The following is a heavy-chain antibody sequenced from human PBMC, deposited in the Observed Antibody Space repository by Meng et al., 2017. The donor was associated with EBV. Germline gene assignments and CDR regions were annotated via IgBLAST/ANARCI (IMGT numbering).Heavy chain of an antibody. V-gene: IGHV2-5*02. CDR1: GISLTTSGVG. CDR3: AHSKYYSDSGGYWDYFDD. Sequence: QITLKESGPTLVKPTHTLLLTCTFSGISLTTSGVGVGWIRQPPGKALEWLAVIYWDDAKRYSPSLKNRLTITKDTSKNQVVLTMTNMDPVDTATYFCAHSKYYSDSGGYWDYFDDWGQGTLVTVSS. J-gene: IGHJ4*02. CDR2: IYWDDAK. D-gene: IGHD3-10*01.